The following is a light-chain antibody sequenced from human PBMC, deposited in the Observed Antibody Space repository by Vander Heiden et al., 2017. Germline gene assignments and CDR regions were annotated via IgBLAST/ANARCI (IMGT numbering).Light chain of an antibody. Sequence: QTVVTQEPSFSVSPGGTVTLTFALSSGSVSTDNYPSWYQQTPGQAPRTLIYTTNTRSSGVPDRFSGSILGNKAALTITGAQTEDECDYYCALNVGSGIWVFGGGTKLTVL. CDR3: ALNVGSGIWV. CDR1: SGSVSTDNY. J-gene: IGLJ3*02. V-gene: IGLV8-61*01. CDR2: TTN.